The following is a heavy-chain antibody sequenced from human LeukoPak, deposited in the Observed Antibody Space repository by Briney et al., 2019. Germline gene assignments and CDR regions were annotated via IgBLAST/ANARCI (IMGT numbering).Heavy chain of an antibody. J-gene: IGHJ6*02. CDR1: GYTFTSYG. CDR3: ARDGDGDDYYYYSGMDV. CDR2: ISAYNGNT. V-gene: IGHV1-18*01. Sequence: GASVKVSCKASGYTFTSYGISWVRQAPGQGLEWMGWISAYNGNTNYAQKLQGRVTMTTDTSTSTAYMELRSLRSDDTAVYYCARDGDGDDYYYYSGMDVWGQGTTVPVSS. D-gene: IGHD4-17*01.